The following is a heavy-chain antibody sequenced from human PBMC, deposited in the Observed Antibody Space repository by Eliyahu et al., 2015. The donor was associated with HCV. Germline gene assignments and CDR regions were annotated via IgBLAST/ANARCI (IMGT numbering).Heavy chain of an antibody. CDR1: GGSFSGYY. Sequence: QVQLQQWGAGLLKPSETLSLTCAVYGGSFSGYYWSWIRQPPGKGLEWIGEINHSGSTNYNPSLKSRVTISVDTSKNQFSLKLSSVTAADTAVYYCARGLPFSSGWLVYYFDYWGQGTLVTVSS. V-gene: IGHV4-34*01. D-gene: IGHD6-19*01. J-gene: IGHJ4*02. CDR3: ARGLPFSSGWLVYYFDY. CDR2: INHSGST.